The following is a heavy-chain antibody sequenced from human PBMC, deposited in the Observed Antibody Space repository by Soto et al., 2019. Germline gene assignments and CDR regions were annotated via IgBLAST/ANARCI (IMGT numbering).Heavy chain of an antibody. J-gene: IGHJ4*02. Sequence: SETLSLTCTVSGDSISDYYWSWIRQPPGRGLEWIGYIYHSGSTYYNPSLKSRVTISLDASKIQFSLKLNSVTAADTAVYYCARASRNYFAYWGQGTLVTVSS. CDR3: ARASRNYFAY. CDR2: IYHSGST. V-gene: IGHV4-59*01. CDR1: GDSISDYY.